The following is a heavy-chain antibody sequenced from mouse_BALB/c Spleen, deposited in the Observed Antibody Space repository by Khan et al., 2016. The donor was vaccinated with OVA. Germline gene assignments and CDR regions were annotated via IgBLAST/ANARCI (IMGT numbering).Heavy chain of an antibody. CDR3: ARTGGTYDGYFGCFDV. J-gene: IGHJ1*01. CDR2: IYPGIGDT. Sequence: QVQLQQSGAELARPGASVKLSCKASGYTFTSYWMQWVKQRPGQGLEWIGAIYPGIGDTRYTQKFRGKATLTADKSSTTASMQLSSLASEDSAVYYCARTGGTYDGYFGCFDVWGAGTTVTVSS. CDR1: GYTFTSYW. V-gene: IGHV1-87*01. D-gene: IGHD2-3*01.